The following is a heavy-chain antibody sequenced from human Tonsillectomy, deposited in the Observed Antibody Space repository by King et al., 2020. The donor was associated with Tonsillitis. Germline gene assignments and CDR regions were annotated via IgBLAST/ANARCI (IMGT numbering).Heavy chain of an antibody. V-gene: IGHV4-39*07. J-gene: IGHJ6*02. Sequence: LQLQESGPGLVKPSETLSLTCTVSGDSISILVYHWGWIRQPPGKGLEWIGSASYSASTYYNPSLKSRVTISVDTSNSQLSLKLSPVTAADTAVYYCVRDWSSMLRGVSPGRFLKAPQSSRDYGMDVWGRGTTVSVSS. D-gene: IGHD3-10*01. CDR3: VRDWSSMLRGVSPGRFLKAPQSSRDYGMDV. CDR2: ASYSAST. CDR1: GDSISILVYH.